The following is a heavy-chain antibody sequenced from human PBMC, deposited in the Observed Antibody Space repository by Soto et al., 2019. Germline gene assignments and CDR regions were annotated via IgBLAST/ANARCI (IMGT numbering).Heavy chain of an antibody. V-gene: IGHV4-61*08. J-gene: IGHJ4*02. D-gene: IGHD6-19*01. Sequence: QVQLQESGPGLVKPSETLSLTCTVSGASVNSRDYHWSWIRQPPGRGLEWIGQVQNGGTTEFDSSSLKNRLTCPTDAAKNQFSLKLNAGTAAHTASEHCAVRVAGGCGDANSGQGTLVTVSS. CDR1: GASVNSRDYH. CDR3: AVRVAGGCGDAN. CDR2: VQNGGTT.